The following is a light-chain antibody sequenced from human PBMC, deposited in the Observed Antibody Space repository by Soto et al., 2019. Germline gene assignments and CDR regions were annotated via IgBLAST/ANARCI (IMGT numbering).Light chain of an antibody. CDR1: SSNIGSDY. CDR3: AAWDKSLSGGV. CDR2: ENN. V-gene: IGLV1-51*02. J-gene: IGLJ2*01. Sequence: QSVLTQPPSVSAAPGQKVTISCSGSSSNIGSDYVSWYQQLPGTAPKLLIYENNKRPSGIPDRFSGSKSGTSATLGITGLPTGDEADYYCAAWDKSLSGGVFGGGTKLTVL.